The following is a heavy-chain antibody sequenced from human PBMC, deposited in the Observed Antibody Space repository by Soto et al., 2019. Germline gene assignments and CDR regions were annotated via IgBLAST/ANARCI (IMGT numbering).Heavy chain of an antibody. CDR2: VYYSGNT. Sequence: LSLTCTVGGGSISSSSYNWDWIRQPPGKGLEWIGSVYYSGNTYYNPSLTGRVTISADMSKNQFSLRLSSVTAADTAVYYCARVAQYSSGWTPFDYWGQGTLVTV. D-gene: IGHD6-19*01. CDR1: GGSISSSSYN. J-gene: IGHJ4*02. V-gene: IGHV4-39*01. CDR3: ARVAQYSSGWTPFDY.